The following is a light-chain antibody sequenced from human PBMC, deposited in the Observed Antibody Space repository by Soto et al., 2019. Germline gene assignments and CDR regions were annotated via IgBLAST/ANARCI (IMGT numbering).Light chain of an antibody. CDR2: EVS. J-gene: IGLJ2*01. V-gene: IGLV2-14*01. CDR3: SSYTTTSTLEV. CDR1: SSDVGGYKF. Sequence: QSALTQPASVSGSPGQSITISCTGTSSDVGGYKFVSWYQQYSGKVPKLIIYEVSNRPSGVSNRFSGSKSGNTASLTISGLRAEDEADYYCSSYTTTSTLEVFGGGTKLTVL.